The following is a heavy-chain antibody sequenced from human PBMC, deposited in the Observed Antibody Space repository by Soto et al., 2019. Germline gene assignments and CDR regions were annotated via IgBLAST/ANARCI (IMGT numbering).Heavy chain of an antibody. CDR2: IYYSGST. Sequence: SSETLSLTCTVSGGSISSGDYYWSWIRQPPGKGLEWTGYIYYSGSTYYNPSLKSRVTISVDTSKNQFSLKLSSVTAADTAVYYCAVGVVTAIRYGMDVWGQGTTVTVSS. CDR3: AVGVVTAIRYGMDV. D-gene: IGHD2-21*02. J-gene: IGHJ6*02. CDR1: GGSISSGDYY. V-gene: IGHV4-30-4*01.